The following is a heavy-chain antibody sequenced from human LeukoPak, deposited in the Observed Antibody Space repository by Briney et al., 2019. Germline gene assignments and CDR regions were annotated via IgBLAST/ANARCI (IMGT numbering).Heavy chain of an antibody. CDR2: IYSGGST. J-gene: IGHJ6*01. V-gene: IGHV3-53*01. CDR1: GFTLSSNF. Sequence: GGSLRLSCAASGFTLSSNFLSWVRQAPGKGLEWVSVIYSGGSTYYSDPVTGRFTISRDNSKNTLYLQMNSLRAEDTAVYCCARVWGSSWYDYYYYGRDLW. D-gene: IGHD6-13*01. CDR3: ARVWGSSWYDYYYYGRDL.